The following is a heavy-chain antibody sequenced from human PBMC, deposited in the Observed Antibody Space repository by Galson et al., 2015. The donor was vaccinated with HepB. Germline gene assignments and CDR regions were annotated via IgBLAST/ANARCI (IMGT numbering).Heavy chain of an antibody. Sequence: APGQGLEWMGGIIPIFGTANYAQKFQGRVTITADESTSTAYMELSSLRSEDTAVYYCASSPRTIVVVPAATEAFDIWGQGTMVTVSS. CDR3: ASSPRTIVVVPAATEAFDI. J-gene: IGHJ3*02. D-gene: IGHD2-2*01. V-gene: IGHV1-69*01. CDR2: IIPIFGTA.